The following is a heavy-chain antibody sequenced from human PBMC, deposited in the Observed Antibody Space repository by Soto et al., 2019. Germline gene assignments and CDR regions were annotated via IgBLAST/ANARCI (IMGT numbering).Heavy chain of an antibody. CDR1: GGTFSSHA. CDR3: ARDYAPNYYGAGSYLPGYYYGMDV. J-gene: IGHJ6*02. CDR2: IIPTLGIV. V-gene: IGHV1-69*10. Sequence: GASVKVSCKASGGTFSSHAISWVRQAPGQGLEWMGGIIPTLGIVKYAQKFQGRVTITADKSTTTAYMELGSLRSEDTAVYYCARDYAPNYYGAGSYLPGYYYGMDVWAQGTTVTVSS. D-gene: IGHD3-10*01.